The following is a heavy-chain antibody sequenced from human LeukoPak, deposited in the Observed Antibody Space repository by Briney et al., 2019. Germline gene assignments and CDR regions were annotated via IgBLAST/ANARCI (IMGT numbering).Heavy chain of an antibody. Sequence: PGGSLRLSCAAYGFNFANYAMHWVRQAPGKGLEWVAIISFDGSNTYYADSVKGRFTISRDNSKNTLYLQINSLKTEDTAVYSCARGRYFSPYYFDFWGQGTLVTVSS. V-gene: IGHV3-30-3*01. CDR2: ISFDGSNT. D-gene: IGHD2/OR15-2a*01. CDR3: ARGRYFSPYYFDF. J-gene: IGHJ4*02. CDR1: GFNFANYA.